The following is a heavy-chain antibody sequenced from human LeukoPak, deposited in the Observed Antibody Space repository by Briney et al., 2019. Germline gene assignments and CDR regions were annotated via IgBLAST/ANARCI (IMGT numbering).Heavy chain of an antibody. V-gene: IGHV4-59*01. CDR3: ATYNYDSSGYSAVFDY. J-gene: IGHJ4*02. CDR2: IYYSGST. D-gene: IGHD3-22*01. Sequence: KPSETLSLTCTVSGGSISSYYWSWIRQPPGKGLEWIGYIYYSGSTNYNPSLKSRVTISVDTSKNQFSLKLSSVTAADTAVYYCATYNYDSSGYSAVFDYWGQGTLVTASS. CDR1: GGSISSYY.